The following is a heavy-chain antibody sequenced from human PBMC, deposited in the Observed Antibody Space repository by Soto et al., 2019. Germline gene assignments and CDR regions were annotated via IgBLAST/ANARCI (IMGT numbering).Heavy chain of an antibody. Sequence: SETLSLTCTISGGSISSDNHYWSWIRQHPGKGLEWIGYIHYTGSTYYNPSLESRVTISVDTSKNQFSLNLNSVTAADTAVFYCAREVIAPAASDAFDIWGQGTMVTVSS. CDR1: GGSISSDNHY. J-gene: IGHJ3*02. V-gene: IGHV4-31*03. D-gene: IGHD2-2*01. CDR2: IHYTGST. CDR3: AREVIAPAASDAFDI.